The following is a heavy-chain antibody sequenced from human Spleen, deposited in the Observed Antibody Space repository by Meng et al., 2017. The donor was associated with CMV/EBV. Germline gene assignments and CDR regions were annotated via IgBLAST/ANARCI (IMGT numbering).Heavy chain of an antibody. CDR2: ISGSGDST. V-gene: IGHV3-23*01. J-gene: IGHJ6*02. D-gene: IGHD4-17*01. Sequence: GESLKISCAASRFTFSNYAMSWVRQAPGKGLEWVSGISGSGDSTYYADSVKGRFTISRDTSKNTLYLQMNSLRAEDTAVYYCASINDYGDYVLSGMDVWGQGTTVTVSS. CDR3: ASINDYGDYVLSGMDV. CDR1: RFTFSNYA.